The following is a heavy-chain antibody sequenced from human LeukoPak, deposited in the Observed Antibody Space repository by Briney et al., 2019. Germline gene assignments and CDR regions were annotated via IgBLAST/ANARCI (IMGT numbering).Heavy chain of an antibody. V-gene: IGHV4-4*07. CDR3: ATEESGY. J-gene: IGHJ4*01. D-gene: IGHD3-3*01. CDR1: GDSISSYY. Sequence: KPSETLSLTCTVSGDSISSYYCTWIRQPAGRGLEWIGRIYSSGSTSYNPSLKSRVTMSVDTSKNQFSLNLTSVTAADTAVYYCATEESGYWGQEPWSPSPQ. CDR2: IYSSGST.